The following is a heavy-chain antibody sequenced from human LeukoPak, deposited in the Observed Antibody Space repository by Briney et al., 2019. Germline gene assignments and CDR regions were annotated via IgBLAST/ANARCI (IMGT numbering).Heavy chain of an antibody. V-gene: IGHV3-23*01. J-gene: IGHJ4*02. Sequence: GASLRLSCAASGFTYSNYAMSWVRQGPGRGLEWVSTISGGGDSIYYADSVKGRFTISRDNSKNTLYLQMKSLRVEDTAVYYCAKESPQFDYWGQGTLVTVSS. CDR2: ISGGGDSI. CDR1: GFTYSNYA. CDR3: AKESPQFDY.